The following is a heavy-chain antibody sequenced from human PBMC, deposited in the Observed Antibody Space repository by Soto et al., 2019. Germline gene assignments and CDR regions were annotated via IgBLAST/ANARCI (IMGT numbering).Heavy chain of an antibody. V-gene: IGHV5-51*01. CDR3: ARSLYYYDSSGYRLFDY. D-gene: IGHD3-22*01. CDR1: GYSFTSYW. CDR2: IYPGDSDT. Sequence: GESLKISCKGSGYSFTSYWIGWVRQMPGKGLEWMGIIYPGDSDTRYSPSFQGQVTISADKSISTAYLQWSSLKASDTAMYYCARSLYYYDSSGYRLFDYWGQGTLVTVSS. J-gene: IGHJ4*02.